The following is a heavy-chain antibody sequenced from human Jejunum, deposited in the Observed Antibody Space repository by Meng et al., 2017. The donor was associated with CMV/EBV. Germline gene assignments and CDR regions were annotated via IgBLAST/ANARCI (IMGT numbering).Heavy chain of an antibody. J-gene: IGHJ4*02. Sequence: KASGYTLHVYYIHWLRQAPGQGLGWMGWINPNNGATNYAQNFQGRLTLTSDTSISTAFMELSGLRSNDTAVYYCAKVESSSWYTDWGQGTLVTVSS. CDR2: INPNNGAT. D-gene: IGHD2-2*02. V-gene: IGHV1-2*02. CDR1: GYTLHVYY. CDR3: AKVESSSWYTD.